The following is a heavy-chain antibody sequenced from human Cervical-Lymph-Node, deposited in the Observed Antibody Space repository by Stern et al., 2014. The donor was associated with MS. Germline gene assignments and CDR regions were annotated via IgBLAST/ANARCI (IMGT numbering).Heavy chain of an antibody. V-gene: IGHV3-7*01. D-gene: IGHD2-15*01. CDR1: GFTFSSYW. CDR2: IKEDGSAT. CDR3: ARGSDT. J-gene: IGHJ5*02. Sequence: EMQLVESGGGLVPPGGSLRLSCAASGFTFSSYWMNWVRQAPGQGLEWVANIKEDGSATYYADSVKGRFHLLRDNATNFPYLALNSLKAEDRAVYYCARGSDTWGQGTLVTVSS.